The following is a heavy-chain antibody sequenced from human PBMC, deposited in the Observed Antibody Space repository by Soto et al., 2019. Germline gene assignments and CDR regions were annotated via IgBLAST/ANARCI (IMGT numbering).Heavy chain of an antibody. CDR2: IYYSGST. CDR3: AGVDVLRYSYPYYYYGR. V-gene: IGHV4-59*01. J-gene: IGHJ6*03. CDR1: GGSISSYY. Sequence: SETLSLTCTVSGGSISSYYWSWIRQPPGKGLEWIGYIYYSGSTNYNPSLKSRVTISVDTSKNQFSLKLSSVTAADTAVYYCAGVDVLRYSYPYYYYGRLGQRDHGHRLL. D-gene: IGHD3-9*01.